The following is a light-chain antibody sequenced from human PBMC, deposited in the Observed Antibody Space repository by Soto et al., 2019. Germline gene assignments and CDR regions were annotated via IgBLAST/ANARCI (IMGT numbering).Light chain of an antibody. CDR3: EQRNNWASN. CDR2: DAS. J-gene: IGKJ4*01. CDR1: QSVSSY. V-gene: IGKV3-11*01. Sequence: EIVLTQSPATLSLSPGDRATLSCRASQSVSSYLAWYQQKPGQAPRLLIYDASNRATGIPARFSGSGSGTDFTLTITSLEPEEFAVYYYEQRNNWASNFGGSTKVDIK.